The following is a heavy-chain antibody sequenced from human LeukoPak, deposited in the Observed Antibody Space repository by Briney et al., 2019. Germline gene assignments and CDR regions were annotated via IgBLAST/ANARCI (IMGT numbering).Heavy chain of an antibody. D-gene: IGHD4-17*01. CDR1: GFTVSSNY. V-gene: IGHV3-66*01. CDR2: IYSGGST. CDR3: ARDLPHPPVPDNDYGDYGSYYYYGMDV. Sequence: GGSLRLSCAASGFTVSSNYMSWVRQAPGKGLEWVSVIYSGGSTYYADSVKGRFTISRDNSKNTLYLQMNSLRAEDTAVYYCARDLPHPPVPDNDYGDYGSYYYYGMDVWGQGTTVTDSS. J-gene: IGHJ6*02.